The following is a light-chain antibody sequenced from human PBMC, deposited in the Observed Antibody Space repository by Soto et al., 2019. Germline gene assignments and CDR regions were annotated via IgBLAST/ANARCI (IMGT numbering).Light chain of an antibody. CDR3: ATWDRSLSVGV. V-gene: IGLV1-51*01. CDR1: SSNIGNNY. CDR2: DND. J-gene: IGLJ2*01. Sequence: QSVLTQPPSVSAAPGQKVTISCSGSSSNIGNNYVFWYQQLPGTAPKLLIYDNDKRPPGIPDRFSGSKSGTSATLGITGLQTGDDADYYCATWDRSLSVGVFGGGTKLTVL.